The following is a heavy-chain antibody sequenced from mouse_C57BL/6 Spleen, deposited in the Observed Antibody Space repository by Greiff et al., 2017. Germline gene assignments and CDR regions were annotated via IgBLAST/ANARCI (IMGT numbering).Heavy chain of an antibody. J-gene: IGHJ4*01. CDR2: IYPGSGST. V-gene: IGHV1-55*01. Sequence: QVQLQQPGAELVKPGASVKMSCKASGYTFTSYWITWVKQRPGQGLEWIGDIYPGSGSTTYNEKFKSKATLTVDTSSSTAYMQLSSLTSEDSAVYYCARRWPTIVTTGGMDYWGQGTSVTVSS. D-gene: IGHD2-5*01. CDR1: GYTFTSYW. CDR3: ARRWPTIVTTGGMDY.